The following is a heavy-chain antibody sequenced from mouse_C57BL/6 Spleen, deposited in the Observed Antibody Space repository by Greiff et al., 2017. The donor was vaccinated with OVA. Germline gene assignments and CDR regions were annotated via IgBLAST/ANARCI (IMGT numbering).Heavy chain of an antibody. Sequence: EVQLQQSGPELVKPGASVKISCKASGYSFTDYNMNWVKQSNGKSLEWIGVINPNYGTTSYNQKFKGKATLTVDQSSSTAYMQHNSLTSEDSAVYYCARRDYGSSYYAMDYWGQGTSVTVSS. V-gene: IGHV1-39*01. J-gene: IGHJ4*01. CDR1: GYSFTDYN. CDR3: ARRDYGSSYYAMDY. D-gene: IGHD1-1*01. CDR2: INPNYGTT.